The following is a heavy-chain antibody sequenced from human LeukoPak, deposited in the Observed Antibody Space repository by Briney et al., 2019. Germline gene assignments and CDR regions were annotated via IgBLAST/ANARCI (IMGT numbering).Heavy chain of an antibody. CDR1: GFTFSSYA. D-gene: IGHD3-22*01. CDR2: ISYDGSNK. J-gene: IGHJ4*02. V-gene: IGHV3-30-3*01. Sequence: PGGSLRLSCAASGFTFSSYAMHSVRQAPGKGLEWVAVISYDGSNKYYADSVKGRFTISRDNSKNTLYLQMNSLRAEDTAVYYCARASYYDSSGYDYWGQGTLVTVSS. CDR3: ARASYYDSSGYDY.